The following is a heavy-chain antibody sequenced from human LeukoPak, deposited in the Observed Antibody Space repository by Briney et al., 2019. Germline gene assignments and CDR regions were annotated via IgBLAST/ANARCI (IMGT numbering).Heavy chain of an antibody. CDR2: ISSSSSTI. CDR1: GFTFSSYG. Sequence: GGSLRLSCAASGFTFSSYGMNWVRQAPGKGLEWVSYISSSSSTIYYADSVEGRFTISRDNAKNSLYLQMNSLRAEDTAVYYCARRDDYVWGSYPNYFDYWGQGTLVTVSS. J-gene: IGHJ4*02. CDR3: ARRDDYVWGSYPNYFDY. D-gene: IGHD3-16*02. V-gene: IGHV3-48*01.